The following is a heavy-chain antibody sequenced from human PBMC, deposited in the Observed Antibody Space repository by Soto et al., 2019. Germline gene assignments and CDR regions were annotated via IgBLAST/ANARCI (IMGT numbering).Heavy chain of an antibody. J-gene: IGHJ4*02. CDR2: IIPIFGTA. CDR3: ASTRVTMIVVVIPFFAY. D-gene: IGHD3-22*01. Sequence: QVQLVQSGAEVKKPGSSVKVSCKASGGTFSSYAISWVRQAPGQALEWMGGIIPIFGTANYAQKYQGRVTITADESTSTAYMELSSLRSEDTALYYCASTRVTMIVVVIPFFAYWGQGTLVTVSS. CDR1: GGTFSSYA. V-gene: IGHV1-69*01.